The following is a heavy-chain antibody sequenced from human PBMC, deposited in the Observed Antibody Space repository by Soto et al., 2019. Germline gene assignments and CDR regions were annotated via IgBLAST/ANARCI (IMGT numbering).Heavy chain of an antibody. J-gene: IGHJ1*01. D-gene: IGHD3-22*01. CDR1: GGSISSYY. Sequence: SETLSLTCTVSGGSISSYYWSWIRQPPGKGLAWIGYIYYSGSTNYNPSLKSRVTISVDTSKNQFSLKLSSVTAADTAVYYCARLGHVYYYDSSGYREYFQHWGQGTLVTVSS. CDR3: ARLGHVYYYDSSGYREYFQH. V-gene: IGHV4-59*01. CDR2: IYYSGST.